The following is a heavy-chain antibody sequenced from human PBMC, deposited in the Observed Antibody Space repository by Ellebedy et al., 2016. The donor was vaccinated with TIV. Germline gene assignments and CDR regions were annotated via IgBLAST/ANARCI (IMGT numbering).Heavy chain of an antibody. V-gene: IGHV3-23*01. Sequence: GESLKISCAASGFTFNNYAMNWVRQAPGKGLEWVSSISNSGDITHYADSVKGRFTISRDNSKNTLYLQMNSLRADDTAVYYCAKDGGGSGWQDFDYWGQGTLVTVSS. CDR3: AKDGGGSGWQDFDY. D-gene: IGHD6-19*01. J-gene: IGHJ4*02. CDR2: ISNSGDIT. CDR1: GFTFNNYA.